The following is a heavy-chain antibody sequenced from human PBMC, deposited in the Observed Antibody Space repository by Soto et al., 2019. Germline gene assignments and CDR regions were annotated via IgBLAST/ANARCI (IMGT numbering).Heavy chain of an antibody. CDR1: GGSISSYY. V-gene: IGHV4-59*01. J-gene: IGHJ4*02. CDR2: IYYSGST. Sequence: PSETLSLTCTVSGGSISSYYWSWIRQPPGKGLEWIGYIYYSGSTNYNPSLKSRVTISVDTSKNQFSLKLSSVTAAGTAVYYCARDRSSSWLVGYFDYWGQGTLVTVSS. CDR3: ARDRSSSWLVGYFDY. D-gene: IGHD6-13*01.